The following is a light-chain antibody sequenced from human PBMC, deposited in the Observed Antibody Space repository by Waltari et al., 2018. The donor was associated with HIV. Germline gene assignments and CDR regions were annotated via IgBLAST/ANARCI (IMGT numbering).Light chain of an antibody. CDR2: EVS. CDR1: SSDVGHYKY. J-gene: IGLJ1*01. V-gene: IGLV2-14*01. Sequence: QSALTQPASVSGSPGQSIPLSCTGTSSDVGHYKYGSLYRQDPGKAPKVVIYEVSNRPSGVSNRFSGSKSGNTASLTISGLRAEDEADYFCSSYTAASSLYVFGTGTKVTVL. CDR3: SSYTAASSLYV.